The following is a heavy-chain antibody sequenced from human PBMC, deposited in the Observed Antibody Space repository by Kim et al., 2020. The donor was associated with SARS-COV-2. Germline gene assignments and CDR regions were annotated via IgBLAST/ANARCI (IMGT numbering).Heavy chain of an antibody. D-gene: IGHD6-19*01. CDR1: GGSLSSSSYY. V-gene: IGHV4-39*01. CDR3: ARHQMYSSGWYVAFYYYYMDV. CDR2: AYYSGNT. J-gene: IGHJ6*03. Sequence: SETLSLTCTVSGGSLSSSSYYWGWIRQPPGKGLEWIGTAYYSGNTYYNPSLKSRVPISVDTSKNQFSLKLGSVTAADTAVYYCARHQMYSSGWYVAFYYYYMDVWGKGTTVTVSS.